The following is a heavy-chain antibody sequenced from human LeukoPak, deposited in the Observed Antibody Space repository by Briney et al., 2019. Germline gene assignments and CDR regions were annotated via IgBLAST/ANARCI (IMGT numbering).Heavy chain of an antibody. D-gene: IGHD1-26*01. Sequence: SETLSLTCTVSGGSISSYYWSWIRQPPGKGLEWIGYIYYSGSTNYNPSLKSRVTISVDTSKNQFSLKLSSVTAADTAVYYCARDRRYSGSSYFDYWGQGTLVTVSS. CDR3: ARDRRYSGSSYFDY. J-gene: IGHJ4*02. V-gene: IGHV4-59*01. CDR2: IYYSGST. CDR1: GGSISSYY.